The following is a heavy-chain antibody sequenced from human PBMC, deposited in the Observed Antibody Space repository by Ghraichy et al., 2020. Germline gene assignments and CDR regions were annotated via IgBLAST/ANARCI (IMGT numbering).Heavy chain of an antibody. CDR3: ARDLGSGGSCLY. V-gene: IGHV3-7*01. D-gene: IGHD2-15*01. CDR2: IKQDGSEK. CDR1: GFTFSSYW. Sequence: GGSLRLSCVASGFTFSSYWMSWVRQAPGKGLEWVANIKQDGSEKYYVDSVKGRFTISRDNAKNSLYLQMNSLRAEDTAVYYCARDLGSGGSCLYWGQGTLVTVSS. J-gene: IGHJ4*02.